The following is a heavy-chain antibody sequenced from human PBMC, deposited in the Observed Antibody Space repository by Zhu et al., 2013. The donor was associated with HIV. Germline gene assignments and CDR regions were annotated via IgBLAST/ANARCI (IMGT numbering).Heavy chain of an antibody. D-gene: IGHD3-10*01. CDR3: ARGFEGGQTRPYDY. Sequence: QVQLVQSGAEVKKPGASVKVSCKASGYTFTSFDINWMRQATGQGLEWMGWMSPNSGNTGYAQKFQGRVTMTRDTSISTIYMELSSLRSEDTAVYYCARGFEGGQTRPYDYWGQGTLVTVSS. CDR2: MSPNSGNT. V-gene: IGHV1-8*01. CDR1: GYTFTSFD. J-gene: IGHJ4*02.